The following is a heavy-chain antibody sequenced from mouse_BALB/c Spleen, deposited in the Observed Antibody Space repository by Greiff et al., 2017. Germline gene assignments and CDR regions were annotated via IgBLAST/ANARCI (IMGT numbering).Heavy chain of an antibody. J-gene: IGHJ4*01. V-gene: IGHV1S29*02. D-gene: IGHD4-1*01. CDR3: ARLWDEGYYAMDY. CDR2: IYPYNGGT. CDR1: GYTFTDYN. Sequence: VQLKQSGPELVKPGASVKISCKASGYTFTDYNMHWVKQSHGKSLEWIGYIYPYNGGTGYNQKFKSKATLTVDNSSSTAYMELRSLTSEDSAVYYCARLWDEGYYAMDYWGQGTSVTVSS.